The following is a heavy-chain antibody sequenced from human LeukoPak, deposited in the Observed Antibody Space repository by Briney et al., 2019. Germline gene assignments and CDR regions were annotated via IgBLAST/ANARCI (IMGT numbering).Heavy chain of an antibody. J-gene: IGHJ4*02. CDR1: GYTFTAYY. CDR3: ARWGDSYYFDY. CDR2: INPNYGGT. D-gene: IGHD2-21*02. V-gene: IGHV1-2*02. Sequence: ASVKVSCKASGYTFTAYYMHWVRQAPGQGLEWMGWINPNYGGTNYAQKFQGRVTMTRDTSISTAYMELSRLRSDDTAVYYCARWGDSYYFDYWGQGSLVTVSS.